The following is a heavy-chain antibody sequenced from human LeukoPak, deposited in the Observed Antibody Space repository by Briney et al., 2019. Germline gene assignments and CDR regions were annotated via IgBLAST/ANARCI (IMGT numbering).Heavy chain of an antibody. CDR2: IYYSGST. CDR3: ARGGDGYNYLAGDFDY. V-gene: IGHV4-59*12. Sequence: SETLSLTCTVSGGSISSYYWSWIRQPPGKGLEWIGYIYYSGSTNYNPSLKSRVTISVDRSKNQFSLKLSSVTAADTAVYYCARGGDGYNYLAGDFDYWGQGTLVTVSS. D-gene: IGHD5-24*01. J-gene: IGHJ4*02. CDR1: GGSISSYY.